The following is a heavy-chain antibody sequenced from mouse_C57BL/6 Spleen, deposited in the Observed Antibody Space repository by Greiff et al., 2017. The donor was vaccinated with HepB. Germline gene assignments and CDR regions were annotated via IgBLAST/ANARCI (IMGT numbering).Heavy chain of an antibody. CDR3: ARTHYYYGSSYWYFDV. J-gene: IGHJ1*03. CDR1: GFTFSSYA. D-gene: IGHD1-1*01. Sequence: EVMLVESGGGLVKPGGSLKLSCAASGFTFSSYAMSWVRQTPEKRLEWVATISDGGSYTYYPDNVKGRFTISRDNAKNNLYLQMSHLKSEDTAMYYCARTHYYYGSSYWYFDVWGTGTTVTVSS. V-gene: IGHV5-4*03. CDR2: ISDGGSYT.